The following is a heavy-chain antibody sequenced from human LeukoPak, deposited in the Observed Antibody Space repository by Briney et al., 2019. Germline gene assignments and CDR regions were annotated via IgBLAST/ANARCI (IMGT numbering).Heavy chain of an antibody. CDR1: GFTFSSYA. D-gene: IGHD3-22*01. CDR3: ARDQSADSSRLYYYCGMDV. J-gene: IGHJ6*02. Sequence: PGGSLRLSCAASGFTFSSYAMSWIRQPPGKGLEWIGEINHSGSTNYNSSLKSRVTISVDTSKNQYSLKLSSVTAADTAVYYCARDQSADSSRLYYYCGMDVWGQGTTVTVSS. V-gene: IGHV4-34*01. CDR2: INHSGST.